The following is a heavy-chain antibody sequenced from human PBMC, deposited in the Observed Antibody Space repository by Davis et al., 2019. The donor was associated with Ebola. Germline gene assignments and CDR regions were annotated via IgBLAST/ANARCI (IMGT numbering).Heavy chain of an antibody. Sequence: MPSETLSLTCIVSGGSISSDYWGWIRQPPGKGLEWIGSIYYSGSTNYNSSLKSRVTISVDKSKNQFSLSLTSVTAADTAVYYCARLHYRSHFDSWGQGTLVTVSS. J-gene: IGHJ4*02. CDR2: IYYSGST. D-gene: IGHD4-11*01. CDR1: GGSISSDY. CDR3: ARLHYRSHFDS. V-gene: IGHV4-59*08.